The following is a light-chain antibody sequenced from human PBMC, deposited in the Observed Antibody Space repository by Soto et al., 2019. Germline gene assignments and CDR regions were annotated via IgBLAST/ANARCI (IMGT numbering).Light chain of an antibody. CDR3: QQYDNWPRT. CDR2: GAS. V-gene: IGKV3-15*01. CDR1: QSVSID. Sequence: EIVLTQSPDTLSVSPGEGANLXCRASQSVSIDLAWYQQTPGQAPRLLIYGASTRATGVPPTFSGSASGTEFTLTISSLQSEDFAVYYCQQYDNWPRTFGQGTKVDI. J-gene: IGKJ1*01.